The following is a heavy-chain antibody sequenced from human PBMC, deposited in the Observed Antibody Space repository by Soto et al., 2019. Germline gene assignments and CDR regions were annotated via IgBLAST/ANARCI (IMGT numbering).Heavy chain of an antibody. CDR1: GFSLSTSGMR. CDR3: ARENYYDSSGYYSSGLDY. CDR2: IDWDDDK. J-gene: IGHJ4*02. Sequence: SGPTLVNPTQTLTLTCTFSGFSLSTSGMRVSWIRQPPGKALEWLARIDWDDDKFYSTSLKTRLTISKDASKNQVVLTMTNMDPVDTATYYCARENYYDSSGYYSSGLDYWGQGTLVTVSS. V-gene: IGHV2-70*04. D-gene: IGHD3-22*01.